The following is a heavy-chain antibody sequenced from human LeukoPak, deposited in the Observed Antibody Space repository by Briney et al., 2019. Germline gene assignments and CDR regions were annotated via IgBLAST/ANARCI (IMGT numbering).Heavy chain of an antibody. J-gene: IGHJ6*03. CDR3: ARGVPYYHYMDV. V-gene: IGHV3-30*03. CDR1: GFTFSTYG. CDR2: ISYDGSTK. Sequence: GRSLRLSCTASGFTFSTYGMHWVRQAPGKGLEWVTLISYDGSTKYYSDSVKGRFTLSRDNSKNTLYLQMNSLRAEDTAVYYCARGVPYYHYMDVWGKGTTVAVSS.